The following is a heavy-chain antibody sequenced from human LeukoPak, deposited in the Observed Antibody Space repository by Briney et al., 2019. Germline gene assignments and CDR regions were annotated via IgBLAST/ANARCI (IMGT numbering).Heavy chain of an antibody. Sequence: SETLSLTCTVSGGSISTYYWSWTRQSPGKGLEWIGYINYSGSTNYNPSLKSRVTISVDTSKNQFSLQLNSVTPEDTAVYYCARDFFAFGGVIALLDYWGQGTLVTVSS. CDR1: GGSISTYY. CDR2: INYSGST. J-gene: IGHJ4*02. V-gene: IGHV4-59*12. CDR3: ARDFFAFGGVIALLDY. D-gene: IGHD3-16*02.